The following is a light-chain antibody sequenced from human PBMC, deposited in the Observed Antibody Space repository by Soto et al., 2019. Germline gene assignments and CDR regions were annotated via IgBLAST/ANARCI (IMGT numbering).Light chain of an antibody. CDR3: QSYDSSLSGYV. CDR1: SSNIGAGYE. J-gene: IGLJ1*01. Sequence: QSVPTQPPSVSAAPGQRVTISCTGSSSNIGAGYEAHWYQQVPGTAPKLLIYENNNRPSGVPDRFSGSKSGTSASLAITGLQAEDEAEYYCQSYDSSLSGYVFGTGTKLTVL. V-gene: IGLV1-40*01. CDR2: ENN.